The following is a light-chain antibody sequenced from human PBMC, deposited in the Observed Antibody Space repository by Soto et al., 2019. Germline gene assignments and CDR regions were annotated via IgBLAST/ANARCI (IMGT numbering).Light chain of an antibody. Sequence: DIQMTQSPSSLSASVGDRLTITCRASQTISMYLNWYQQKPGKAPILLISAASSLESGVPSRFSGSRSGTEFTLTISSLQPEDCATYYCQQSYSTPPLTFGGGTKVDIK. V-gene: IGKV1-39*01. CDR2: AAS. CDR3: QQSYSTPPLT. J-gene: IGKJ4*01. CDR1: QTISMY.